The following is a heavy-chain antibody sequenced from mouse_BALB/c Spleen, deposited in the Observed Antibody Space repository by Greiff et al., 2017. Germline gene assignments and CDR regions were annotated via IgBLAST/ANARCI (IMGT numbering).Heavy chain of an antibody. CDR3: ARWDYDSAY. CDR2: INPSTGYT. D-gene: IGHD2-4*01. V-gene: IGHV1-7*01. Sequence: QVHVKQSGAELVKPGASVKMSCKASGYTFTSYWMHWVKQRPGQGLEWIGYINPSTGYTEYNQKFKDKATLTADKSSSTAYMQLSSLTSEDSAVYYCARWDYDSAYWGQGTLVTVSA. J-gene: IGHJ3*01. CDR1: GYTFTSYW.